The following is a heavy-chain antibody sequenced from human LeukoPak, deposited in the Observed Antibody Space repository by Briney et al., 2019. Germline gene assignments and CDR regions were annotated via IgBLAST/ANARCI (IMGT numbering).Heavy chain of an antibody. D-gene: IGHD6-19*01. V-gene: IGHV5-51*01. CDR1: GYTFTNYW. Sequence: GESLKISCQGSGYTFTNYWIGWVRQMPGKGLEWMGIIYPGDSDTRYSPSFQGQVTISADKSISTAYLQWSSLKASDTAMYYCARVGSSVWVLARDWGQGTLVTVSS. CDR2: IYPGDSDT. CDR3: ARVGSSVWVLARD. J-gene: IGHJ4*02.